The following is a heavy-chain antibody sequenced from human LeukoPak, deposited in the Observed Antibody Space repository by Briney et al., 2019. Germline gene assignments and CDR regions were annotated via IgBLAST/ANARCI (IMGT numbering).Heavy chain of an antibody. V-gene: IGHV3-48*03. Sequence: PGGSLRLSCAASGFTFSSYEMNWVRQAPGKGLECVSCISSSYSTIYYADSVKGRFTISRDNAKNSLYLQMNSLRAEDTAVYYCARDREYYDILTGYKVSHYFDYWGQGTLVTVSS. CDR2: ISSSYSTI. CDR3: ARDREYYDILTGYKVSHYFDY. J-gene: IGHJ4*02. CDR1: GFTFSSYE. D-gene: IGHD3-9*01.